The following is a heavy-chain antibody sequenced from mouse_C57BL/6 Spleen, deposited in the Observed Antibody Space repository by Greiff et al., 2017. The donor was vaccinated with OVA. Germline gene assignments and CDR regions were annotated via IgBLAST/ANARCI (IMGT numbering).Heavy chain of an antibody. V-gene: IGHV1-42*01. J-gene: IGHJ4*01. CDR1: GYSFTGYY. CDR3: ALYYYAMDY. Sequence: EVQLQQSGPELVKPGASVQISCKASGYSFTGYYMNWVKQSPEKSLEWIGELNPSTGGTTYNQKFKAKATLTVDKSSSTAYMQLKSLTSEDSAVYYCALYYYAMDYWGQGTSVTVSS. CDR2: LNPSTGGT.